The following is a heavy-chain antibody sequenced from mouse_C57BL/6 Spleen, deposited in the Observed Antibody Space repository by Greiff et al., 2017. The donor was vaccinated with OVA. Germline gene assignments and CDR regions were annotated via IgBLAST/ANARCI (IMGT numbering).Heavy chain of an antibody. V-gene: IGHV5-12*01. D-gene: IGHD1-1*01. Sequence: EVQRVESGGGLVQPGGSLKLSCAASGFTFSDYYMYWVRQTPEKRLEWVAYISNGGGSTYYPDTVKGRFTISRDNAKNTLYLQMSRLKSENTAMYYCARRDYYGSSYFDYWGQGTTLTVSS. J-gene: IGHJ2*01. CDR2: ISNGGGST. CDR1: GFTFSDYY. CDR3: ARRDYYGSSYFDY.